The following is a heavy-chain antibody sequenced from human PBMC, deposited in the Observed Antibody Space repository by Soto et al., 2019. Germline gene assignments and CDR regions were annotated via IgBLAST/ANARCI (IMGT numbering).Heavy chain of an antibody. D-gene: IGHD1-1*01. V-gene: IGHV1-69*06. CDR3: ARGATGGTDYYYGMDV. CDR1: GGTFSSYA. J-gene: IGHJ6*02. CDR2: IIPIFGTA. Sequence: QVQLVQSGAEVKKPGSSVKVSCKASGGTFSSYAISWVRQAPGQGLEWMGGIIPIFGTANYAQKFQGRVTITADKSPSTAYMELSSLRSEDTAVYYCARGATGGTDYYYGMDVWGHGTTVTVSS.